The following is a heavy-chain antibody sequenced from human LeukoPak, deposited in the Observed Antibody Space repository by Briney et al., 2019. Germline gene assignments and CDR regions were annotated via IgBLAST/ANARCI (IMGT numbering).Heavy chain of an antibody. CDR1: GFTIGPYA. V-gene: IGHV3-43*02. Sequence: GGALRLSCAASGFTIGPYAMYWVRQGPGRGLEWASVIKADGSGTFYADSVRGRFTASRDNSKNSLYLQMNSLTSEDTALYYCATWAFYHNLDVWGQGTTVIVSS. CDR3: ATWAFYHNLDV. CDR2: IKADGSGT. J-gene: IGHJ6*02. D-gene: IGHD2/OR15-2a*01.